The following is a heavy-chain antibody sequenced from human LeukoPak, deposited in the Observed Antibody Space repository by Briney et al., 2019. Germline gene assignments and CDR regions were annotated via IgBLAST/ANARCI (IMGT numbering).Heavy chain of an antibody. D-gene: IGHD3-10*01. J-gene: IGHJ4*02. CDR2: INHSGST. CDR3: ARRSYYGSGSYYAPLNY. CDR1: GGSFSGYY. V-gene: IGHV4-34*01. Sequence: SETLSLTCAVCGGSFSGYYWSWIRQPPGKALEWIGDINHSGSTNYNPSLKSRVTISVDTSKNQFSLKLSSVTAADTAVYYCARRSYYGSGSYYAPLNYWGQGTLVTVSS.